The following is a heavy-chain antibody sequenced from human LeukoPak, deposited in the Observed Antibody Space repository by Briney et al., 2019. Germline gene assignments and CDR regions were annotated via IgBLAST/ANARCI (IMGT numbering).Heavy chain of an antibody. Sequence: TGGSLRLSCAASGFTFDDYGMSGVRQAPGKGLEWVSGINWNGGSTGYADSVKGRFTISRDNAKNSLYLQMNSLRAEDTALYYCARDEGYCSGGSCYYFDYWGQGTLVTVSS. D-gene: IGHD2-15*01. V-gene: IGHV3-20*04. J-gene: IGHJ4*02. CDR1: GFTFDDYG. CDR3: ARDEGYCSGGSCYYFDY. CDR2: INWNGGST.